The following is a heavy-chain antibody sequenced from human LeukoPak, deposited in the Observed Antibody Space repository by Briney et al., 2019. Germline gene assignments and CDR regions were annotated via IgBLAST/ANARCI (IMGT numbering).Heavy chain of an antibody. CDR1: GGSISSGDYY. D-gene: IGHD5-24*01. Sequence: SETLSLTCTVSGGSISSGDYYWSWIRQPPGKGLEWIRYIYYSGSTYYNPSLKSRVTISVDTSKNQFSLKPSSVTAADTAVYYCARSLGLQLRSPLFDYWGQGTLVTVSS. CDR3: ARSLGLQLRSPLFDY. V-gene: IGHV4-30-4*01. J-gene: IGHJ4*02. CDR2: IYYSGST.